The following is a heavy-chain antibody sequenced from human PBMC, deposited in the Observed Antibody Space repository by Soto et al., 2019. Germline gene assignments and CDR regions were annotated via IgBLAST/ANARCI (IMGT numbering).Heavy chain of an antibody. CDR3: ARGQYTGIAARLGNFDY. V-gene: IGHV4-61*01. D-gene: IGHD6-6*01. CDR2: IYYSGST. CDR1: GGSVSSGSYY. Sequence: SETLSLTCTVSGGSVSSGSYYWSWIRQPPGKGLEWIGDIYYSGSTNYNPSLKSRVTISVDTSKNQFSLKLSSVTAADTAVYYCARGQYTGIAARLGNFDYWGQGTLVTVSS. J-gene: IGHJ4*02.